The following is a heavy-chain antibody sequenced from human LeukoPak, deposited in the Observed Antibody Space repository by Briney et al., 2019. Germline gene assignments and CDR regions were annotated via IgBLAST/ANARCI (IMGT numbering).Heavy chain of an antibody. Sequence: ASVKVSCKASGYTFTGYYMHWVRQAPGQGLEWMGWINPNSGGTNYAQKFQGRVTMTRDTSISTAYMELSRLRSDDTAVYYCARGPWGGTTYFDYWGQGTLVTVSS. CDR2: INPNSGGT. J-gene: IGHJ4*02. D-gene: IGHD1-1*01. CDR1: GYTFTGYY. CDR3: ARGPWGGTTYFDY. V-gene: IGHV1-2*02.